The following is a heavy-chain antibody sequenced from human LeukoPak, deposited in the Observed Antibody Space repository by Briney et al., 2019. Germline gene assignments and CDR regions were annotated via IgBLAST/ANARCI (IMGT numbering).Heavy chain of an antibody. J-gene: IGHJ6*03. CDR2: ISSSGSTI. V-gene: IGHV3-11*01. CDR1: GFTFSDYY. Sequence: GGSLRLSCAASGFTFSDYYMSWIRQAPGKGLEWVSYISSSGSTIYYADSVKGRFTISRDNAKNSLYLQMNSLRAEDTAVYYCARVISYRAYYYYYMDVWGKGTTVTVSS. CDR3: ARVISYRAYYYYYMDV. D-gene: IGHD3-3*01.